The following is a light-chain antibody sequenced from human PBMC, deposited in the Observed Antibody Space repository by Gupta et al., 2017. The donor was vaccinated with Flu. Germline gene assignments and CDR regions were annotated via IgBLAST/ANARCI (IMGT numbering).Light chain of an antibody. CDR1: SSHVGDYNH. Sequence: QSALTQPASVSGSPGQSITISCTGTSSHVGDYNHVSWYQQNPGKAPKLVIFEVNLRPSGVSIRFSGSKSGNTASLTISGLRAEDAADYYCYSYSSVRSWVFGGGTKLTVL. CDR3: YSYSSVRSWV. V-gene: IGLV2-14*01. CDR2: EVN. J-gene: IGLJ3*02.